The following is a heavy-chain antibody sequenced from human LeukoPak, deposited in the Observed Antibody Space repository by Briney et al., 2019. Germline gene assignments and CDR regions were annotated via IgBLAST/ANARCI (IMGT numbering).Heavy chain of an antibody. D-gene: IGHD2-21*01. V-gene: IGHV1-3*01. CDR3: ARDDCGDTCYPGGY. Sequence: ASVKLSCKASGHTFTKYVVHWVRQAPGQRPEWMGWINAGNGDTKYSQNFQDRVTITRDTSANTAYMELSSLTSEDTALYDCARDDCGDTCYPGGYWGQGTLVTVSS. CDR2: INAGNGDT. J-gene: IGHJ4*02. CDR1: GHTFTKYV.